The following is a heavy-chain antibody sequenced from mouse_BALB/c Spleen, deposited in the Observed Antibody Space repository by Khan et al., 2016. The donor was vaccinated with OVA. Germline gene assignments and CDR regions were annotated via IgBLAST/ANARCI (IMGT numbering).Heavy chain of an antibody. D-gene: IGHD2-2*01. CDR2: INPNNGNA. V-gene: IGHV1S81*02. CDR3: TRSGYGSFAY. J-gene: IGHJ3*01. Sequence: QVQLQQSGADLVKPGASVKMSCKASGYTFTSYYMYWVKQRPGKGLEWIGEINPNNGNANFNEKFKNKAILTVDKSSNTAFMQLSSLTSEDSAVYYCTRSGYGSFAYWGQGTLVTVSA. CDR1: GYTFTSYY.